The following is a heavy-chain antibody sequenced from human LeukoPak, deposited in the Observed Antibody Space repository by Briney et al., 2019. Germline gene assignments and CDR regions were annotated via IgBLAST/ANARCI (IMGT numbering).Heavy chain of an antibody. Sequence: PGGSLRLSCAASGFTFSSYWMHWVRQAPGKGLVWVSRINSDGSSTSYADSVKGRFTISRDNAKNTLYLQMNSLRAEDTAVYYCATPNDGFTMRGAFDIWGQGTMVTVSS. D-gene: IGHD3-22*01. CDR1: GFTFSSYW. V-gene: IGHV3-74*01. J-gene: IGHJ3*02. CDR2: INSDGSST. CDR3: ATPNDGFTMRGAFDI.